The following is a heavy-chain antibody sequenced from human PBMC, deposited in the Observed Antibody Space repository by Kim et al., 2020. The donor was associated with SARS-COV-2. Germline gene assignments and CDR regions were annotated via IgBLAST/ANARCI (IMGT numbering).Heavy chain of an antibody. Sequence: ASVKVSCKASGYTFTSYAMHWVRQPPGQRLEWMGWINAGNGNTKYSQKFQGRVSITRDTSASTAYMGLSSLRSEDTAVYYCARERTYYDILTGIEGAYFDYWGQGTLVTVSS. CDR3: ARERTYYDILTGIEGAYFDY. D-gene: IGHD3-9*01. J-gene: IGHJ4*02. CDR2: INAGNGNT. V-gene: IGHV1-3*01. CDR1: GYTFTSYA.